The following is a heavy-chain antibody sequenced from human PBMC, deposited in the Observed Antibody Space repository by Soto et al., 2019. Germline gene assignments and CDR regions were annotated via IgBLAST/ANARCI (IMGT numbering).Heavy chain of an antibody. J-gene: IGHJ6*03. D-gene: IGHD5-12*01. CDR2: INPNGGAT. CDR3: ARESGGATATLDYYYFYMDV. V-gene: IGHV1-2*02. CDR1: GYTFTGYY. Sequence: ASVKVSCKASGYTFTGYYIHWVRQAPGQGLEWMGWINPNGGATKYAQKFQGRVTVTRDTSIRTVYMELSSLRSDDTALYYCARESGGATATLDYYYFYMDVWGKGTTVTVSS.